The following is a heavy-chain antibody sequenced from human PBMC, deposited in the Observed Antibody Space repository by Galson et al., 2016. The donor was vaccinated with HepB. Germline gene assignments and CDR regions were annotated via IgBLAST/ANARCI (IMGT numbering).Heavy chain of an antibody. Sequence: SLRLSCAASGFTCSDYYMSWIRQAPGKGLEWASYISSNYNSTHYADSVKGRFPISRDNAKNSLYRQMNSLRAEDTAVYYCARRNWNDAFDIWGQGTMVSVSS. D-gene: IGHD1-1*01. V-gene: IGHV3-11*06. CDR1: GFTCSDYY. J-gene: IGHJ3*02. CDR3: ARRNWNDAFDI. CDR2: ISSNYNST.